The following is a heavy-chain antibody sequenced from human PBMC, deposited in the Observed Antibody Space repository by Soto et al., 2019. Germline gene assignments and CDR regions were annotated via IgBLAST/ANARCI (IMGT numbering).Heavy chain of an antibody. CDR3: ARGLPIVADY. J-gene: IGHJ4*02. CDR2: INAGNGNT. Sequence: QVQLVQSGAEVKKPGASVKVSCKASGYTFTSYAMHWVRQAPGQRLEWMGWINAGNGNTKYSQKFQGRVTSTRNTSASTANMELSSLRSEDTAVYYCARGLPIVADYWGQGTLVTVSS. V-gene: IGHV1-3*01. D-gene: IGHD3-22*01. CDR1: GYTFTSYA.